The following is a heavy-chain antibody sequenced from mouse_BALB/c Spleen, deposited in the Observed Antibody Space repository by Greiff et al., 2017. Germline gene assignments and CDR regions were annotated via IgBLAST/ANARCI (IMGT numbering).Heavy chain of an antibody. J-gene: IGHJ3*01. CDR2: IYPGSGST. D-gene: IGHD1-1*01. CDR1: GYTFTSYW. CDR3: TRGHYDTWFAY. Sequence: LQQPGSELVRPGASVKLSCKASGYTFTSYWMHWVKQRHGQGLEWIGNIYPGSGSTNYDEKFKSKGTLTVDTSSSTAYMHLSSLTSEDSAVYYCTRGHYDTWFAYWGQGTLVTVSA. V-gene: IGHV1S22*01.